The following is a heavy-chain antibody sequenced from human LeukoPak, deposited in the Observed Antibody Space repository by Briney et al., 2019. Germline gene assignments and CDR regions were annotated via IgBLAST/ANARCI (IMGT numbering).Heavy chain of an antibody. CDR1: GFTFSSYA. J-gene: IGHJ6*02. CDR3: ARRLGYYDSKYGMDV. V-gene: IGHV3-23*01. CDR2: ISGSGGST. D-gene: IGHD3-22*01. Sequence: GGSLRLSCAASGFTFSSYAMSWVRQAPGKGLEWVSGISGSGGSTYYADSVKGRFTISRDNSKNTLYLQMNSLRAEDTAVYYCARRLGYYDSKYGMDVWGQGTTVTVSS.